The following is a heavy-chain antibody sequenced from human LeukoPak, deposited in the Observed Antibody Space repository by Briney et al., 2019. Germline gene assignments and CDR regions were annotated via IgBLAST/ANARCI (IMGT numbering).Heavy chain of an antibody. Sequence: GRSLRLSCAASGFTFDDYAMHWVRQAPGKGLEWVSGISWNSGSIGYADSVKGRFTISRDNAKNSLYLRMNSLRAEDTALYYCAKESVRGPNYYYGMDVWGQGTTVTVSS. J-gene: IGHJ6*02. CDR2: ISWNSGSI. V-gene: IGHV3-9*01. D-gene: IGHD3-10*01. CDR3: AKESVRGPNYYYGMDV. CDR1: GFTFDDYA.